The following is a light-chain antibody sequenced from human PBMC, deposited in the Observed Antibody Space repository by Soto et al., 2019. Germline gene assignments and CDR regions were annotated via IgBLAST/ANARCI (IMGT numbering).Light chain of an antibody. V-gene: IGKV1-39*01. CDR3: QQSYSTART. CDR1: QSISSY. Sequence: DIQMTQSPSSLSASVGDRVTITCRASQSISSYLNWYQQKPQKAPKVLIYAASSLQSGVPSRFSSSGSGTDFTLTISSLQPEDFATYYCQQSYSTARTFGQGTKVEIK. CDR2: AAS. J-gene: IGKJ1*01.